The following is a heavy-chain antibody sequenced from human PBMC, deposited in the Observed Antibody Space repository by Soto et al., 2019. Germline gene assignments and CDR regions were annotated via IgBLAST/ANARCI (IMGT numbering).Heavy chain of an antibody. CDR2: ISAYNGNT. Sequence: QVQLVQSGAEVKKPGASVKVSCKASGYTFTSYGISWVRQAPGQGLEWMGWISAYNGNTNYAQKLQGRVTMTTDTCTSTAYMELRSLRSDDTAVYYCARDSYDILTGYSTGWFDPWGQGTLVTVSS. CDR3: ARDSYDILTGYSTGWFDP. D-gene: IGHD3-9*01. V-gene: IGHV1-18*04. J-gene: IGHJ5*02. CDR1: GYTFTSYG.